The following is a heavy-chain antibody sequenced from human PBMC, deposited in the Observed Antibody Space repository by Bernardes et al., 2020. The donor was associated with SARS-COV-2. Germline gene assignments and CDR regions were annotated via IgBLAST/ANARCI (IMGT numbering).Heavy chain of an antibody. CDR1: GFTVSSNY. V-gene: IGHV3-66*02. CDR2: LYRGGSA. J-gene: IGHJ4*02. D-gene: IGHD3-16*01. Sequence: GGSLRLSCAASGFTVSSNYMGWVRQAPGKGLEGVSVLYRGGSAYYADSVKGRFSISRDNSKNTLFLQMNSLRVEDTAGYYCASRMATSWGFDYWGQGTLVTVSS. CDR3: ASRMATSWGFDY.